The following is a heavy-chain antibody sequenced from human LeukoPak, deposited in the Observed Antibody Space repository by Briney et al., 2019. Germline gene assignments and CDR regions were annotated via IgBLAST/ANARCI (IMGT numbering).Heavy chain of an antibody. CDR1: GYTFTSYG. J-gene: IGHJ5*02. D-gene: IGHD1-26*01. V-gene: IGHV1-18*01. CDR3: ARIVGAFGGGPDNWFDR. CDR2: ISAYNGNT. Sequence: GASVKVSCKASGYTFTSYGISWVRQAPGQGLEWMGWISAYNGNTNYAQKLQGRVTMTTDTSTSTAYMELRSLRSDDTAVYYCARIVGAFGGGPDNWFDRWGQGTLVTVSS.